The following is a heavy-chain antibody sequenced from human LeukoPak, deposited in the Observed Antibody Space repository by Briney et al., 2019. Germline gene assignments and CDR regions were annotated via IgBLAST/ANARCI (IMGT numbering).Heavy chain of an antibody. CDR1: GGSISSYY. Sequence: SETLSLTCTVSGGSISSYYWSWIRQPAGKGLEWIGRIDTSGNTNYKPSLKSRVTMSVDTSKNQFSLKLSSVTAADTAVYYCARGGGVGYYYYYMDVWGKGTTVTISS. D-gene: IGHD6-25*01. CDR3: ARGGGVGYYYYYMDV. CDR2: IDTSGNT. V-gene: IGHV4-4*07. J-gene: IGHJ6*03.